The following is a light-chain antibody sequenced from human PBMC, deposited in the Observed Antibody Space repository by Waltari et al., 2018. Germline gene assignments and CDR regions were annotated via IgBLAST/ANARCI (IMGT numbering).Light chain of an antibody. CDR3: CSHRSGNTLGV. CDR1: IYDFGGYNY. V-gene: IGLV2-14*03. CDR2: DVA. J-gene: IGLJ2*01. Sequence: QSALTQPASVSGSPGQSITLSCTGTIYDFGGYNYVSWYQQHPGKAPQLLIYDVAPRPSGVSDRFAASKSGNTASLTISGLQAEDEADYYCCSHRSGNTLGVFGGGTKLTVL.